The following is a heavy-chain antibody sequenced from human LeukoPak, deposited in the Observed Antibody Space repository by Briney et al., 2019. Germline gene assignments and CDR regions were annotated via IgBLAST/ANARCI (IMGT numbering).Heavy chain of an antibody. CDR1: GFTFSSYA. CDR3: AKDLGAHYDSFRSDAFDI. D-gene: IGHD5-12*01. CDR2: ISGSGGST. V-gene: IGHV3-23*01. Sequence: LGGSLRLSCAASGFTFSSYAMSWVRQAPGKGLEWVSAISGSGGSTYYADSVKGRFTISRDNSKNTLYLQMNSLRAEDTALYYCAKDLGAHYDSFRSDAFDIWGQGTTVTVSS. J-gene: IGHJ3*02.